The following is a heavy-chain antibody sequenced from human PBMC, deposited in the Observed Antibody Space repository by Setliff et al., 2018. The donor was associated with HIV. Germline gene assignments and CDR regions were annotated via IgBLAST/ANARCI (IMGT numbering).Heavy chain of an antibody. CDR2: ISTNNDNT. D-gene: IGHD3-22*01. V-gene: IGHV1-18*01. J-gene: IGHJ4*02. CDR1: GYTFTRYG. CDR3: ARHASTWYYDTSGPHFDY. Sequence: GASVKVSCKASGYTFTRYGISWVRQAPGQGLEWMGWISTNNDNTNYAQKLQGRVTMTTDTSTSTAYMELRSLRSDDTAVYYCARHASTWYYDTSGPHFDYWGQGTLVT.